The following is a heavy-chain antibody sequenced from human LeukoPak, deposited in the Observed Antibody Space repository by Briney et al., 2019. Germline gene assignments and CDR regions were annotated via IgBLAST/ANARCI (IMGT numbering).Heavy chain of an antibody. V-gene: IGHV4-59*01. J-gene: IGHJ3*02. CDR1: GGSISSYY. CDR2: IYYSGST. D-gene: IGHD3-10*01. Sequence: PPETLSLTCTVSGGSISSYYWSWIRQPPGKGLEWIGYIYYSGSTNYNPSLKSRVTISVDTSKNQFSLKLSSVTAADTAVYYCARYGSGSKDAFDIWGQGTMVTVSS. CDR3: ARYGSGSKDAFDI.